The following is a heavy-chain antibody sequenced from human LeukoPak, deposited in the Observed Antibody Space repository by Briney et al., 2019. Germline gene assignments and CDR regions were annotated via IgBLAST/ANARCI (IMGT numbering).Heavy chain of an antibody. CDR2: ISAYNGNT. D-gene: IGHD3-22*01. Sequence: ASVKVSCKASGYTFTSYGISWVRQAPGQGLEWMGWISAYNGNTNYAQKLQGRVTMTTDTSTSTAYMELRSLRSDDTAVYYCARGDYYDSSGYYYWVAFDIWGQGTMVTVSS. J-gene: IGHJ3*02. V-gene: IGHV1-18*01. CDR1: GYTFTSYG. CDR3: ARGDYYDSSGYYYWVAFDI.